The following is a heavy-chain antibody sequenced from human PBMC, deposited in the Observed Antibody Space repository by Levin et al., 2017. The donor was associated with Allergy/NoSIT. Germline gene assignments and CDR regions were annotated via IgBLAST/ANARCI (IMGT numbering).Heavy chain of an antibody. J-gene: IGHJ1*01. D-gene: IGHD1-26*01. Sequence: GGSLRLSCAASGFTFSSYAMSWVRQAPGKGLEWVSAISGSGGSTYYADSVKGRFTISRDNSKNTLYLQMNSLRAEDTAVYYCAKDRRSEWELQSEYFQHWGQGTLVTVSS. V-gene: IGHV3-23*01. CDR3: AKDRRSEWELQSEYFQH. CDR2: ISGSGGST. CDR1: GFTFSSYA.